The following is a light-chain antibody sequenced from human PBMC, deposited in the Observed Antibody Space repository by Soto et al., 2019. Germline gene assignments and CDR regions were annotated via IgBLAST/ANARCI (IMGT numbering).Light chain of an antibody. CDR1: NIGSKR. Sequence: SYELTQPPSVSGAPGQTARLTCGGNNIGSKRVHWYQQKPGQAPVLVVYDDSDRASGIPERFSGSNSGNTATLTISRVDAGDAADYYCQVWDSSSGPPCVLGTGTKVTVL. V-gene: IGLV3-21*02. CDR2: DDS. J-gene: IGLJ1*01. CDR3: QVWDSSSGPPCV.